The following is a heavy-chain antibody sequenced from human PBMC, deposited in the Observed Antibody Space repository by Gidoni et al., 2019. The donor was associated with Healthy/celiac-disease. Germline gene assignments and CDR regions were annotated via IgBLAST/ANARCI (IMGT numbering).Heavy chain of an antibody. CDR3: AREVAAEAPTTGYYGMDV. J-gene: IGHJ6*02. D-gene: IGHD2-8*02. V-gene: IGHV1-2*02. Sequence: QVQLVQSGAEVKKPGASVKVSCKASGYTFTGYYRHWVRQAPGQGLEWMGWINPNSGGTNYAQKFQGRVTMTRDTSISTAYMELSRLRSDDTAVYYCAREVAAEAPTTGYYGMDVWGQGTTVTVSS. CDR1: GYTFTGYY. CDR2: INPNSGGT.